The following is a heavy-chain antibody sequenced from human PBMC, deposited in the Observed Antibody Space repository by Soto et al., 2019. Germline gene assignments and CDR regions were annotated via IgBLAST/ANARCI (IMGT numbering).Heavy chain of an antibody. CDR2: INHSGST. Sequence: PSETLSLTCAVYGGSFSGYYWSWIRQPPGKGREWMGEINHSGSTNNNPPPKSRVTITVDMSKNHFSLKLSCATAAHKAVYYYARGGRQQLIPTPISYKIDYWGQGTLVTVSS. V-gene: IGHV4-34*01. CDR3: ARGGRQQLIPTPISYKIDY. D-gene: IGHD6-13*01. J-gene: IGHJ4*02. CDR1: GGSFSGYY.